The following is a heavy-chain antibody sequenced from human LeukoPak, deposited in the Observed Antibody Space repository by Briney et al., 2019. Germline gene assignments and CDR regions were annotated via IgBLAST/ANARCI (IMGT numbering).Heavy chain of an antibody. CDR2: ISGSGGST. V-gene: IGHV3-23*01. CDR1: GFTFSSYA. J-gene: IGHJ4*02. D-gene: IGHD1-26*01. CDR3: AKVVGATTAGLFDY. Sequence: QPGGSLRLSCAASGFTFSSYAMSWVRQAPGKGLEWVSAISGSGGSTYYADSVKGRFTISRGNSKNTLYLQMNSLRAEDTAVYYCAKVVGATTAGLFDYWGQGTLVTVSS.